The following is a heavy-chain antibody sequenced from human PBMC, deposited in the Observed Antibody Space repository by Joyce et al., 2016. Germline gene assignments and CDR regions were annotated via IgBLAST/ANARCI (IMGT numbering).Heavy chain of an antibody. D-gene: IGHD2/OR15-2a*01. J-gene: IGHJ2*01. CDR1: AFSLTSAGMC. CDR3: ARTLSGMHRRFASGYYYFDL. CDR2: IYWDANK. Sequence: QVTLRESGPALVKPTQTLTLTCTFSAFSLTSAGMCVTWIRQPPGKALGWLALIYWDANKYYSTSLRTRLIGSKHTPKAQVVLTMPNMEPVDTATCYCARTLSGMHRRFASGYYYFDLWGRGALVTVSS. V-gene: IGHV2-70*01.